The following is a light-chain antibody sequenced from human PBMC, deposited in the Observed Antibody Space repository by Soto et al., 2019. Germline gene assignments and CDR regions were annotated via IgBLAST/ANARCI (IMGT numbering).Light chain of an antibody. CDR1: SSNIGAGYD. J-gene: IGLJ1*01. V-gene: IGLV1-40*01. CDR2: GNT. CDR3: QSYDSSLSPYV. Sequence: QSLLTQPPSVSGAPGQRVTISCTGSSSNIGAGYDVNWYHQLPGTAPKLLLYGNTNRPSGVPDRLSGSKSGTSASLAITGLQGEDEADYSCQSYDSSLSPYVFGTGTKVTVL.